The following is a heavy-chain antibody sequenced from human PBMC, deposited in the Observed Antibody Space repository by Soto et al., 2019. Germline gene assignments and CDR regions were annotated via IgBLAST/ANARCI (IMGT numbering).Heavy chain of an antibody. V-gene: IGHV4-61*03. Sequence: SETLSLTCIVAGDSVTSGSYYWTWLRQPPGRGLEWIGYISYTGRTKYNPSLQSRVTISVDTSKNDFSLNLSSVTAADTAVYFCAREWGLLPYYVMNVWGHGTAVTVSS. CDR3: AREWGLLPYYVMNV. D-gene: IGHD7-27*01. CDR2: ISYTGRT. J-gene: IGHJ6*02. CDR1: GDSVTSGSYY.